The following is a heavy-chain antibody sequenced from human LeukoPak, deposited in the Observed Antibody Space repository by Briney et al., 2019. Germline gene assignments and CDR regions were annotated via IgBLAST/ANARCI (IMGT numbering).Heavy chain of an antibody. CDR3: ATDRDNSDWQKRFDS. V-gene: IGHV3-7*01. Sequence: GGSLRLSCAASGFTFSTYWMNWSRQAPGKGREWVGNINQDASEINYVDSVRGRFTISRDNAKNSLHLQMNSLRAEDTAVYYCATDRDNSDWQKRFDSWGQGTLVTVSS. CDR1: GFTFSTYW. J-gene: IGHJ4*02. CDR2: INQDASEI. D-gene: IGHD2-21*02.